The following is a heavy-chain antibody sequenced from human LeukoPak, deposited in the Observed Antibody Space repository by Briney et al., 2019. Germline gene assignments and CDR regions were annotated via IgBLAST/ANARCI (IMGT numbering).Heavy chain of an antibody. J-gene: IGHJ4*02. Sequence: SETLSLTCTVSGGSISSGDYYWSWIRQPPGKGLEWIGYIYYSGSTYYNPSLKSRVTISVDTSKNQFSLKLSSVTAADTAVYYCARDRSRGLSDYWGQGTLVTVSS. CDR1: GGSISSGDYY. CDR3: ARDRSRGLSDY. CDR2: IYYSGST. V-gene: IGHV4-30-4*01. D-gene: IGHD1-26*01.